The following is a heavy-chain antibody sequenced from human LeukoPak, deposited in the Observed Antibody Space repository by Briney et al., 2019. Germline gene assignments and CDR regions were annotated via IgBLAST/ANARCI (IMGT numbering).Heavy chain of an antibody. J-gene: IGHJ6*03. Sequence: LRLSCATSGFTFSDHYMDWIRQPPGKGLEWIGEINHSGSTNYNPSLKSRVTISVDTSKNQFSLKLSSVTAADTAVYYCARERAVRGVINYYYYYYMDVWGKGTTVTVSS. V-gene: IGHV4-34*01. CDR3: ARERAVRGVINYYYYYYMDV. CDR2: INHSGST. D-gene: IGHD3-10*01. CDR1: GFTFSDHY.